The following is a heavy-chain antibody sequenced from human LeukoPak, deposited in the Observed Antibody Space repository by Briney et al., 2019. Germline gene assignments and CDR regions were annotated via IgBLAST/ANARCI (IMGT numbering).Heavy chain of an antibody. CDR3: AKMSNYYNSLGYYAFDI. D-gene: IGHD3-22*01. Sequence: PGGSLRLYCAASGFIVSRKYMSWVRQAPGKGLEWVSVIYSGGSADYADSVKGRFTISRDNSKNTLHLQMKSLRAEDTAVYYCAKMSNYYNSLGYYAFDIWGQGTMVTVSS. J-gene: IGHJ3*02. CDR2: IYSGGSA. V-gene: IGHV3-66*01. CDR1: GFIVSRKY.